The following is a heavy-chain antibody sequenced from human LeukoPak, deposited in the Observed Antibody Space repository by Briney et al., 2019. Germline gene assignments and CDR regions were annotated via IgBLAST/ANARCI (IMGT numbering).Heavy chain of an antibody. Sequence: GGALKISWKGSGCIFTSYWIGWVRQMPGKGLEWMGIVYPGDSDTRYSPSFQGQVTISADKSISTAYLQWSSLKASDTAMYYCARSMAAGQYYFDYWGQGTLVTVSS. CDR1: GCIFTSYW. CDR2: VYPGDSDT. J-gene: IGHJ4*02. V-gene: IGHV5-51*01. D-gene: IGHD6-13*01. CDR3: ARSMAAGQYYFDY.